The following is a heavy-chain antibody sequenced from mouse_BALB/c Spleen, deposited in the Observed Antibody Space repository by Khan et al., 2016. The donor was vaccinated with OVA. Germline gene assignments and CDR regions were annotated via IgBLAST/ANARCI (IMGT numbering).Heavy chain of an antibody. CDR2: ISYSGST. V-gene: IGHV3-2*02. CDR3: ARDGSRYNYAMDY. CDR1: GYSITSDYA. Sequence: EVQLQESGPGLVKPSQSLSLTCTVTGYSITSDYAWNWIRQFPGNKLEWMGYISYSGSTNYNPDLKSRISITRDTSKNQFFLQLNSVTTEDTATYYCARDGSRYNYAMDYWGQGTSVTVSS. D-gene: IGHD2-3*01. J-gene: IGHJ4*01.